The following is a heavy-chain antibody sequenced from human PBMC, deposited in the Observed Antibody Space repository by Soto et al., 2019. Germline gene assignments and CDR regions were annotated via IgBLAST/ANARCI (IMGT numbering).Heavy chain of an antibody. J-gene: IGHJ4*02. CDR1: GFTFSSYA. D-gene: IGHD5-12*01. Sequence: GGSLRLSCAASGFTFSSYAMSWVRQAPGKGLEWVSAISGSGGSTYYADSVKGRFTISRDNSKNTLYLQMNSLRAEDTAVYYCAKALGRDGYKNLDYWGQGTLVTVSS. CDR2: ISGSGGST. V-gene: IGHV3-23*01. CDR3: AKALGRDGYKNLDY.